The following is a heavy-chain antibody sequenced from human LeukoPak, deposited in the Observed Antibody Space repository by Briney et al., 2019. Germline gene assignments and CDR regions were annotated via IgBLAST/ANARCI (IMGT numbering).Heavy chain of an antibody. CDR1: GFTFSGYW. CDR2: INSDGYSI. CDR3: TRAGYSSGFDS. J-gene: IGHJ5*01. V-gene: IGHV3-74*03. Sequence: GRSLRLSCAASGFTFSGYWMHWVRQAPRKGLVWVSRINSDGYSITYADSVKGRFTISRDNAKNTLYLQMNSLIAEDTAVYFCTRAGYSSGFDSWGQGTLVTVSS. D-gene: IGHD6-19*01.